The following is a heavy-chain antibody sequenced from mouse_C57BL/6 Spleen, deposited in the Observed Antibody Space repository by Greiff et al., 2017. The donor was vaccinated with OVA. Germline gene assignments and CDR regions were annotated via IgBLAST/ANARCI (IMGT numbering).Heavy chain of an antibody. D-gene: IGHD1-1*01. V-gene: IGHV1-64*01. CDR1: GYTFTSYW. CDR2: IHPNSGST. CDR3: ARAYYYGSSSDDY. Sequence: QVQLKQPGAELVKPGASVKLSCKASGYTFTSYWMHWVKQRPGQGLEWIGMIHPNSGSTNYNEKFKSKATLTVDKSSSTAYMQLSSLTSEDSAVYYCARAYYYGSSSDDYWGQGTTLTVSS. J-gene: IGHJ2*01.